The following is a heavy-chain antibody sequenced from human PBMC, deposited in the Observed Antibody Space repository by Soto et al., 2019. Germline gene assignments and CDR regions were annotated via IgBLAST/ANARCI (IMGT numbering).Heavy chain of an antibody. J-gene: IGHJ4*02. Sequence: GGSLRLSCAASGFTFSSYVMRWVRQAPGKGLEWVAVISYDGSTYYADSVKGRFTISRDNSKNTLYLQMNSLRAEDTAVYYCAKSPILKSGLDYWGQGTLVTV. CDR1: GFTFSSYV. V-gene: IGHV3-30*18. CDR3: AKSPILKSGLDY. D-gene: IGHD1-26*01. CDR2: ISYDGST.